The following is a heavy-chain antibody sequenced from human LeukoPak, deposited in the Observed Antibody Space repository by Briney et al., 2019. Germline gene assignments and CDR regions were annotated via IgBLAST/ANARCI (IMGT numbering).Heavy chain of an antibody. CDR2: ISSSSSYI. D-gene: IGHD3-10*01. CDR1: GFTFSSYN. CDR3: ARDARSGSYYNHYYYYYMDV. J-gene: IGHJ6*03. Sequence: GGSLRLSCAASGFTFSSYNMNWVRQAPGKGLEWVSSISSSSSYIYYADSVKGRFTISIHNAKNSLYLQMNSLRAEDTAVYYCARDARSGSYYNHYYYYYMDVWGKGTTVTISS. V-gene: IGHV3-21*01.